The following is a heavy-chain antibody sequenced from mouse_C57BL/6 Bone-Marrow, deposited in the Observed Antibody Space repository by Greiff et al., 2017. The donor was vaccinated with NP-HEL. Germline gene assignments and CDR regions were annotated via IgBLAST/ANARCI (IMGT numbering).Heavy chain of an antibody. CDR2: IHPNSGST. J-gene: IGHJ4*01. CDR3: ARDIYYYGSSYTYYAMDY. Sequence: QVQLQQSGAELVKPGASVKLSCKASGYTFTSYWMHWVKQRPGQGLEWIGMIHPNSGSTNYNEKFKSKATLTVDKSSSTAYMQLSSLTSEDSAVYYCARDIYYYGSSYTYYAMDYWGQGTSVTVSS. D-gene: IGHD1-1*01. CDR1: GYTFTSYW. V-gene: IGHV1-64*01.